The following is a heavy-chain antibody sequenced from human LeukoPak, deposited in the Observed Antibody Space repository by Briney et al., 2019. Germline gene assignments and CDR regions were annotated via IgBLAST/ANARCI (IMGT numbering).Heavy chain of an antibody. CDR2: ISPSGSST. CDR1: GFTFSSYT. D-gene: IGHD2-8*02. CDR3: ARDFLGESGAAGC. V-gene: IGHV3-21*01. J-gene: IGHJ4*02. Sequence: GGSLRLSCAASGFTFSSYTMNWVRQAPGKGPEWVSSISPSGSSTWNADSVRGRFTISRDNGKSSVYLQMNGLRGEDTAVYYCARDFLGESGAAGCWGQGTLVTVSS.